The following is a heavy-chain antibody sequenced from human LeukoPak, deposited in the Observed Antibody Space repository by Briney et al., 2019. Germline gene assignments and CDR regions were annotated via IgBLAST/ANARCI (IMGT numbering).Heavy chain of an antibody. CDR3: ARDGHSSRGGSDY. CDR1: GFTFSSYA. V-gene: IGHV3-23*01. D-gene: IGHD6-13*01. J-gene: IGHJ4*02. CDR2: ISGSGGST. Sequence: GGSLRLSCAASGFTFSSYAMSWVRQAPGKGLEWVSAISGSGGSTYYADSVKGRFTISRDNSKNTLYLQMNSLRAEDTAVYYCARDGHSSRGGSDYWGQGTLVTVSS.